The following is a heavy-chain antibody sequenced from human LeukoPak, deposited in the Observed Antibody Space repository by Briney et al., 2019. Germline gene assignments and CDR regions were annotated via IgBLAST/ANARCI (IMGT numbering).Heavy chain of an antibody. V-gene: IGHV3-64*01. D-gene: IGHD2-2*01. CDR3: ARAQGSYQLPPYYMDV. CDR1: GFTFSSYA. CDR2: ISSNGGST. J-gene: IGHJ6*03. Sequence: PGGSLRLSCAASGFTFSSYAMHWVRQAPGKGLEYVSAISSNGGSTYYANSVKGRFTISRDNSKNTLYLQMGSLRAEDMAVYYSARAQGSYQLPPYYMDVWGKGTTVTVSS.